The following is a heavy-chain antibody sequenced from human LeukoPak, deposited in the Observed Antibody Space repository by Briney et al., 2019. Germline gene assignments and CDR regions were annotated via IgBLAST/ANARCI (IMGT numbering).Heavy chain of an antibody. CDR3: AREESDYYYYGMDV. CDR2: MNPNSGNT. J-gene: IGHJ6*02. Sequence: ASVKVSCKASGYTFTSYDINGVRQATGQGLEWMGWMNPNSGNTGYAQKFQGRVTMTRNTSISTAYMELSSLRSEDTAVYYCAREESDYYYYGMDVWGQGTTVTVSS. D-gene: IGHD3-10*01. V-gene: IGHV1-8*01. CDR1: GYTFTSYD.